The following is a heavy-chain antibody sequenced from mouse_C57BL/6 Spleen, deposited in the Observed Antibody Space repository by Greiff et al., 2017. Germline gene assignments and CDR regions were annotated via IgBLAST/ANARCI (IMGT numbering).Heavy chain of an antibody. CDR1: GFTFSDYG. CDR2: ISNLAYSI. Sequence: EVKVEESGGGLVQPGGSLKLSCAASGFTFSDYGMAWVRQAPRKGPEWVAFISNLAYSIYYADTVTGRFTISRENAKNTLYLESSSLRSEDTAMYYCARHVDYGSSPYYALDYWGQGTSVTVSS. D-gene: IGHD1-1*01. CDR3: ARHVDYGSSPYYALDY. V-gene: IGHV5-15*04. J-gene: IGHJ4*01.